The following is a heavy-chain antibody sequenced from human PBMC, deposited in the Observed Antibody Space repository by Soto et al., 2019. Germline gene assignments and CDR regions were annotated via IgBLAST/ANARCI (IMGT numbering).Heavy chain of an antibody. CDR2: IIPVLGTP. Sequence: SVKVSCKASGGTFNNYAVTWVRQAPGQGLEWMGGIIPVLGTPNYAQKFQGRVTITADESTSTVYMELSSLRSEDTAVYYCAIGIAAPDTGIELIYYWGQGILVTVSS. CDR1: GGTFNNYA. CDR3: AIGIAAPDTGIELIYY. V-gene: IGHV1-69*13. J-gene: IGHJ4*02. D-gene: IGHD6-6*01.